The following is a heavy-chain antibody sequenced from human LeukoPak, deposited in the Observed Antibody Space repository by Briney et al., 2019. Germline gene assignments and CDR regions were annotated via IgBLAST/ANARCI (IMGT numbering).Heavy chain of an antibody. J-gene: IGHJ4*02. CDR2: ISYDGSNK. CDR3: AKDRGREITFGGVIVYYFDY. D-gene: IGHD3-16*02. V-gene: IGHV3-30*18. CDR1: GFTFSSYG. Sequence: GGSLRLSCAASGFTFSSYGMHWVRQAPGKGLEWAAVISYDGSNKYYADSVKGRFTISRDNSKNTLYLQMNSLRAEDTAVYYCAKDRGREITFGGVIVYYFDYWGQGTLVTVSS.